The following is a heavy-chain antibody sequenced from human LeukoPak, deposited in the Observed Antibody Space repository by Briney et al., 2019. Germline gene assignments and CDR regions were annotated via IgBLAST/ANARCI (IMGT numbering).Heavy chain of an antibody. CDR1: GFTFSSYA. V-gene: IGHV3-30-3*01. CDR3: ARGQDSGWFDP. CDR2: ISYDGSNK. Sequence: GGSLRLSCAASGFTFSSYAMHWVRQAPGKGLKWVAVISYDGSNKYYADSVKGRFTISRDNSKNTLYLQMNSLRAEDTAVYYCARGQDSGWFDPWGQGTLVTVSS. J-gene: IGHJ5*02.